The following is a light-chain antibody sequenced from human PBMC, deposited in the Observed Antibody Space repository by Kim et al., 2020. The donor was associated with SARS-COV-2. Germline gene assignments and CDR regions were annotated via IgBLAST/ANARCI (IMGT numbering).Light chain of an antibody. CDR3: QQYYSTPYT. CDR1: QSVLYSSNNQNY. Sequence: RATINCKSSQSVLYSSNNQNYLACYHQKPGQPPKLLIYWASTREYGVPDRFSGSGSGTDFTLTISSLQAEDVAVYYCQQYYSTPYTFGQGTKLEI. J-gene: IGKJ2*01. CDR2: WAS. V-gene: IGKV4-1*01.